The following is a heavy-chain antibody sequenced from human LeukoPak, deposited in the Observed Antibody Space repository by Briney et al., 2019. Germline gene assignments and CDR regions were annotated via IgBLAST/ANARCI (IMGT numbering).Heavy chain of an antibody. CDR2: ISGSGGST. CDR3: AKRSGYFDY. CDR1: GFTFSDYY. Sequence: GGSLRLSCAASGFTFSDYYMSWIRQAPGKGLEWVSAISGSGGSTYYADSVKGRFTISRDNSKNTLYLQMNSLRAEDTAVYYCAKRSGYFDYWGQGTLVTVSS. V-gene: IGHV3-23*01. J-gene: IGHJ4*02.